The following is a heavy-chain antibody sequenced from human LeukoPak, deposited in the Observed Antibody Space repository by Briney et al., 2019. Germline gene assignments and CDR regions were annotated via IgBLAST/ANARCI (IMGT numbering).Heavy chain of an antibody. CDR3: AVGAVAGGPFDY. Sequence: PSETLSLTCAVYGGSFGGYYWSWIRQPPGKGLEWIGEINHSGSTNYNPSLKSRVTISVDTSKNQFSLKLSSVTAADTAVYYCAVGAVAGGPFDYWGQGTLVTVSS. CDR1: GGSFGGYY. J-gene: IGHJ4*02. V-gene: IGHV4-34*01. D-gene: IGHD6-19*01. CDR2: INHSGST.